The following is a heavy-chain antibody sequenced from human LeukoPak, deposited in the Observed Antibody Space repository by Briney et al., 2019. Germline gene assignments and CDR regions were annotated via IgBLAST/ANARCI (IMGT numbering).Heavy chain of an antibody. V-gene: IGHV7-4-1*02. CDR2: INTNTGNP. J-gene: IGHJ1*01. CDR3: ARDDCSGGSCYNPTEYFQH. Sequence: ASVKVSCKASGYTFTSYAMNWVRQAPGQGLEWMGWINTNTGNPTYAQGFTGRFVFSLDTSVSTAYLQISSLKAEDTAVYYCARDDCSGGSCYNPTEYFQHWGQGTLVTVSS. D-gene: IGHD2-15*01. CDR1: GYTFTSYA.